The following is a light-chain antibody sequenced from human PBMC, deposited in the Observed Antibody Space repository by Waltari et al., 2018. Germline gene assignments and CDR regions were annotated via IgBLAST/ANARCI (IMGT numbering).Light chain of an antibody. CDR1: RNINNY. V-gene: IGKV1-39*01. CDR2: DAS. CDR3: QQSYSTLR. J-gene: IGKJ2*03. Sequence: DIQMTQSPSSVPASVGARVTISCRASRNINNYLNWYQQKPGKAPNLLIYDASSLQSGVPSRFSGSGSGTEFTLIISGLQPEDFATYYCQQSYSTLRFGQGTKVEI.